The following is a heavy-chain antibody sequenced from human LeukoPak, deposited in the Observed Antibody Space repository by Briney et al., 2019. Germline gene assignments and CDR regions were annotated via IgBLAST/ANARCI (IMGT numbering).Heavy chain of an antibody. Sequence: SETLSLTCTVSGGSISSYYWSWIRQPAGKGLEWIGRIYTSGSTNYNPSLKSRVTMSVDTSKNQFSLKLSSVTAADTAVYYCARDSRVEPAAIPDYYYYMDVWGKGTTVTVSS. CDR2: IYTSGST. D-gene: IGHD2-2*02. CDR3: ARDSRVEPAAIPDYYYYMDV. V-gene: IGHV4-4*07. CDR1: GGSISSYY. J-gene: IGHJ6*03.